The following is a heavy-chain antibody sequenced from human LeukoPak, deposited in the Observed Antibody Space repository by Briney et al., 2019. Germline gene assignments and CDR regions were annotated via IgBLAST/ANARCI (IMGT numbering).Heavy chain of an antibody. Sequence: GESLKISCKGSGYSFTSYWIGWVRQMPGKGLEWMGIIYPGDSDTRYSPSFQGQVTISADRSISTAYLQWSSLKASDTAMYYCARHWGWYSSGWYFPDYWGQGTLVTVSS. V-gene: IGHV5-51*01. CDR3: ARHWGWYSSGWYFPDY. CDR1: GYSFTSYW. CDR2: IYPGDSDT. D-gene: IGHD6-19*01. J-gene: IGHJ4*02.